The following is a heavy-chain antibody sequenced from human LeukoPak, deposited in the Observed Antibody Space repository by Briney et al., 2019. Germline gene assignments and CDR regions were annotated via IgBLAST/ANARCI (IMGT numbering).Heavy chain of an antibody. CDR2: VHYSGST. Sequence: SETLSLTCTVSGGSISSHYWSWIRQPPGQGLEWIGYVHYSGSTNYNPSLKSRVTISVDTSKNQFSLKLSSVTAADTAVYHCARDRGDFSGWYYFDYWGQGTLVTVSS. J-gene: IGHJ4*02. CDR3: ARDRGDFSGWYYFDY. V-gene: IGHV4-59*11. D-gene: IGHD6-19*01. CDR1: GGSISSHY.